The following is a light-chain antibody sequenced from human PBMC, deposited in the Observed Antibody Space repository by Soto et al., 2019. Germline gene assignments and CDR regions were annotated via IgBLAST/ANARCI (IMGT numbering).Light chain of an antibody. J-gene: IGLJ2*01. CDR1: NIGSKS. CDR3: QVWDSPSDHRV. Sequence: SYELTQPPSVSVAPGQTARITCGGNNIGSKSVHWYQQKPGQAPVLVVYDASDRPSGIPERFSGSNSGNTVTLTISRVEAGDEADYYCQVWDSPSDHRVFGGGTKLTVL. V-gene: IGLV3-21*02. CDR2: DAS.